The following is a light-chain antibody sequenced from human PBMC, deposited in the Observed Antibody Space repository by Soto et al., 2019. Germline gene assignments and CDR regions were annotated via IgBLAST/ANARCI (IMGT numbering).Light chain of an antibody. Sequence: EIVLTQSPGTLSLSPGERATLSCRASQNVARNYLAWYQQRPGQAPRLLIYDASTRATGIPDRFSGSGSGTDFTLTLSRLEPEDCAVDFCQQYARSPLAVGGGTKVDIK. V-gene: IGKV3-20*01. CDR2: DAS. J-gene: IGKJ4*01. CDR1: QNVARNY. CDR3: QQYARSPLA.